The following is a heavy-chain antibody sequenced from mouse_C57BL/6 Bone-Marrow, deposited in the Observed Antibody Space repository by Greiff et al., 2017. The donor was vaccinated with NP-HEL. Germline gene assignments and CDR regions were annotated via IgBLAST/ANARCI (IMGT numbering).Heavy chain of an antibody. J-gene: IGHJ2*01. D-gene: IGHD1-1*01. V-gene: IGHV1-80*01. CDR3: ASDYYGSSSDY. Sequence: VQLQQSGAELVKPGASVKISCKASGYAFSSYWMNWVKQRPGKGLEWIGQIYPGDGDTNYNGKFKGKATLTADTSSSTAYMQLSSLTSEDSAVYFCASDYYGSSSDYWGQGTTPTVSA. CDR1: GYAFSSYW. CDR2: IYPGDGDT.